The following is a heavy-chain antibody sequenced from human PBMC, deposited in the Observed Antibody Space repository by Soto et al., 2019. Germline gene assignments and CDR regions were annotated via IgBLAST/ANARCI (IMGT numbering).Heavy chain of an antibody. D-gene: IGHD3-22*01. J-gene: IGHJ5*02. CDR3: ARDRSDMATTYYYDSSGYYSWFDP. CDR2: INPSGGST. Sequence: ASVKVSCKASGYTFTSYYMRWVRQAPGQGLEWMGIINPSGGSTSYAQKFQGRVTMTRDTSTSTVYMELSSLGSEDTAVYYCARDRSDMATTYYYDSSGYYSWFDPWGQGTLVTVSS. V-gene: IGHV1-46*01. CDR1: GYTFTSYY.